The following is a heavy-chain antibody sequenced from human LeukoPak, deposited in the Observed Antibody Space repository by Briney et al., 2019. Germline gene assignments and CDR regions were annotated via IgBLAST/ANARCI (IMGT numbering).Heavy chain of an antibody. J-gene: IGHJ5*02. V-gene: IGHV1-46*01. Sequence: ASAKVSCKASGYTFTSYYMHWVRQAPGQGLEWMGIIDPSGGSTSYAQKFQGRVTMTRDTSTSTVYMELSSLRSEDTAVYYCAREYYYDSSGNYYGTRFDPWGQGTLVTVSS. CDR2: IDPSGGST. D-gene: IGHD3-22*01. CDR1: GYTFTSYY. CDR3: AREYYYDSSGNYYGTRFDP.